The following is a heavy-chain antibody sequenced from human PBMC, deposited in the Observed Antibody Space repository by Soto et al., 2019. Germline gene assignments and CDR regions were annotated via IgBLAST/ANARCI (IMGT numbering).Heavy chain of an antibody. CDR3: ARSVVVPAAIPFDY. CDR1: GFTFSDYY. CDR2: ISSSGSTI. J-gene: IGHJ4*02. Sequence: GGSLRLSCAASGFTFSDYYMSWIRQAPGKGLEWVSYISSSGSTIYYADSVKGRFTISRDNAKNSLYLQMNSLRAEDTAVYYCARSVVVPAAIPFDYWGQGTLVTVSS. D-gene: IGHD2-2*02. V-gene: IGHV3-11*01.